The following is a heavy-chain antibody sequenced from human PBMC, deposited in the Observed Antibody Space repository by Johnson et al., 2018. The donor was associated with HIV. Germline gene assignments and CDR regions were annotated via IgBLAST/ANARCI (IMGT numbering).Heavy chain of an antibody. CDR3: AKIMSKWSVDDDAFDV. CDR1: GFTFSSYG. J-gene: IGHJ3*01. D-gene: IGHD2-15*01. CDR2: TYYEGINK. Sequence: QVQLVESGGGVVQPGRSLKLSCAASGFTFSSYGMHWVRQAPGKGLEWMALTYYEGINKYYADSVKGRFTISRDNTKNTLYLQMNSLRAEDTAVYYWAKIMSKWSVDDDAFDVWGQGTMVTVSS. V-gene: IGHV3-33*06.